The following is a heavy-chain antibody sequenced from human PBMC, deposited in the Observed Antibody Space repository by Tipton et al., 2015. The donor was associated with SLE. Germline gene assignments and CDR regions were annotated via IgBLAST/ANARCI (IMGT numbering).Heavy chain of an antibody. J-gene: IGHJ4*02. CDR3: ARGEVGALDY. D-gene: IGHD1-26*01. CDR1: GYSISSGYY. Sequence: TLSLTCTVSGYSISSGYYWGWIRQPPGKGLEWIGSIYHSGSTNYNPSLKSRVTISVDTSKNQFSLKLSSVTAADTAVYYCARGEVGALDYWGQGTLVTVSS. CDR2: IYHSGST. V-gene: IGHV4-38-2*02.